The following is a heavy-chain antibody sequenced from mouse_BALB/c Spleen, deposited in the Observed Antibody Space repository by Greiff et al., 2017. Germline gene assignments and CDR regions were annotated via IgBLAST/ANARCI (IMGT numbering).Heavy chain of an antibody. CDR1: GYTFSSYW. CDR3: ARGGRLPNYYAMDY. D-gene: IGHD1-2*01. J-gene: IGHJ4*01. V-gene: IGHV1-9*01. CDR2: ILPGSGST. Sequence: VKLVESGAELMKPGASVKISCKATGYTFSSYWIEWVKQRPGHGLEWIGEILPGSGSTNYNEKFKGKATFTADTSSNTAYMQLSSLTSEDSAVYYCARGGRLPNYYAMDYWGQGTSVTVSS.